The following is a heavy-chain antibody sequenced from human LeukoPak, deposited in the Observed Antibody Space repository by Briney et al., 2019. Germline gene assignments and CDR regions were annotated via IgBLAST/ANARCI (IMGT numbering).Heavy chain of an antibody. CDR3: ASNFFVDS. D-gene: IGHD2/OR15-2a*01. Sequence: GGSLTLFCAASGFTYNTYWMHGVRQAPGRGLVWVSRINFNGSTTDYADSVKGRFTISRDNAKNTLYLQMNSLRAEDTALYYCASNFFVDSWGQGTLVTVSS. V-gene: IGHV3-74*01. CDR2: INFNGSTT. CDR1: GFTYNTYW. J-gene: IGHJ4*02.